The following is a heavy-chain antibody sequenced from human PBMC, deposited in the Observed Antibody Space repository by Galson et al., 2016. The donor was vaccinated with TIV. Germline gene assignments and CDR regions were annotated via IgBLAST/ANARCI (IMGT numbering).Heavy chain of an antibody. D-gene: IGHD3-16*01. CDR3: AKQLDFDQRVLDAFHI. CDR1: GYSFTSYW. Sequence: QSGAEVKKPGESLKISCKGSGYSFTSYWIAWVRQMPGKGLELMGVIHPGDSDTRYSPSFQGQVSISADRSISTAYLQWSSLKASDTAMYYCAKQLDFDQRVLDAFHIWGQGTLVTVSS. CDR2: IHPGDSDT. V-gene: IGHV5-51*01. J-gene: IGHJ4*02.